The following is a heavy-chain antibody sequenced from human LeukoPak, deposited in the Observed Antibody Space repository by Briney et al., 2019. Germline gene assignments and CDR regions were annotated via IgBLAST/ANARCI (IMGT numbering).Heavy chain of an antibody. D-gene: IGHD2-15*01. CDR2: INYSGST. CDR3: ARRYSSGSNYFDY. Sequence: PSETLSLTCTVSGGSITSRSYYWGWIRQPPGKGLEWIGDINYSGSTYYNASLRSRVTMSVDTSRSQFSLKLTSVTAADTAVYYCARRYSSGSNYFDYWGQGTLVTVSS. V-gene: IGHV4-39*01. CDR1: GGSITSRSYY. J-gene: IGHJ4*02.